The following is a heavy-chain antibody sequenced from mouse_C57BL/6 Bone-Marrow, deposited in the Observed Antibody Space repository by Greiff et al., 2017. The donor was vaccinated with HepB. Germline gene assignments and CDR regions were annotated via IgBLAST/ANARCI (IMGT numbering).Heavy chain of an antibody. J-gene: IGHJ1*03. CDR1: GFTFSSYA. CDR3: ARDHRVDWYFDV. CDR2: ISDGGSYT. Sequence: LVESGGGLVKPGGSLKLSCAASGFTFSSYAMSWVRQTPEKRLEWVATISDGGSYTYYPDNVKGRFTISRDNAKNNLYLQMSHLKSEDTAMYYCARDHRVDWYFDVWGTGTTVTVSS. V-gene: IGHV5-4*01.